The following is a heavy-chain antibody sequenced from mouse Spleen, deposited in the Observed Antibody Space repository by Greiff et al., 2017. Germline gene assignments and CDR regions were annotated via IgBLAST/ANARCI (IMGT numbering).Heavy chain of an antibody. D-gene: IGHD4-1*01. V-gene: IGHV5-12*01. CDR3: ARQANWDYAMDY. CDR2: ISNGGGST. J-gene: IGHJ4*01. CDR1: GFTFSDYY. Sequence: EVKLMESGGGLVQPGGSLKLSCAASGFTFSDYYMYWVRQTPEKRLEWVAYISNGGGSTYYPDTVKGRFTISRDNAKNTLYLQMSRLKSEDTAMYYCARQANWDYAMDYWGQGTSVTVSS.